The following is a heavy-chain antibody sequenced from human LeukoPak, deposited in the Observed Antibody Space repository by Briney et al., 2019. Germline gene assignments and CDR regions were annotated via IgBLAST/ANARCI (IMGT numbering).Heavy chain of an antibody. Sequence: PGRSLRLSCAASGFTFSSYGMHWVRQAPGKGLEWVAVISYDGSNKYYADSVKGRFTISRDNSKNTLYLQMNSLRDEDTAVYYCAKNSDCSSTSCYSYYYGMDVWGQGTTVTVSS. J-gene: IGHJ6*02. CDR3: AKNSDCSSTSCYSYYYGMDV. CDR2: ISYDGSNK. CDR1: GFTFSSYG. D-gene: IGHD2-2*01. V-gene: IGHV3-30*18.